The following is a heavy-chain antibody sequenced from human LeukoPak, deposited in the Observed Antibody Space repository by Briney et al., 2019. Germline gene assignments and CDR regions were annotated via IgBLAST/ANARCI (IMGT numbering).Heavy chain of an antibody. CDR2: ISAYNGNT. V-gene: IGHV1-18*01. Sequence: ASVKVSCKASGYTFTSYGISWVRQAPGQGLEWMGWISAYNGNTNYAQKLQGRVTMTTDTSTSTAYMELRSLRSEDTAVYYCATPGGRYFDGPYYFDYWGQGTLVTVSS. CDR1: GYTFTSYG. J-gene: IGHJ4*02. CDR3: ATPGGRYFDGPYYFDY. D-gene: IGHD3-9*01.